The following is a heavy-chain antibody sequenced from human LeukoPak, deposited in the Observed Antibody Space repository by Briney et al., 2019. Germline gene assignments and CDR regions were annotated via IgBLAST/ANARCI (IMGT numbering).Heavy chain of an antibody. CDR2: TNTDGSST. J-gene: IGHJ4*02. Sequence: GGSLRLSCAASGFTFSSFWMHWVRQAPGKGLVWVSRTNTDGSSTTYADSVKGRFTISRGNAKNTLYLQMNSLRAEDTAVYYCVRGIAATGSDYWGQGTLVTVSS. D-gene: IGHD6-13*01. CDR3: VRGIAATGSDY. V-gene: IGHV3-74*03. CDR1: GFTFSSFW.